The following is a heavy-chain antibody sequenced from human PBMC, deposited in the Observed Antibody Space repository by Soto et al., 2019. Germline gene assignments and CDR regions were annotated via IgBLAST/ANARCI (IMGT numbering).Heavy chain of an antibody. J-gene: IGHJ4*02. CDR2: IKQDESEK. CDR3: ARLVSAAADFY. V-gene: IGHV3-7*04. Sequence: EVQLVESGGGLVQPGGSLRLSCAVSGFTFSSYWMSWVRQAPGKGLEWVANIKQDESEKYYVDPVKGRFTISRHNAKNSLYLQMNSLRAEDTAVYYCARLVSAAADFYWGQGTLVMVSS. CDR1: GFTFSSYW. D-gene: IGHD1-26*01.